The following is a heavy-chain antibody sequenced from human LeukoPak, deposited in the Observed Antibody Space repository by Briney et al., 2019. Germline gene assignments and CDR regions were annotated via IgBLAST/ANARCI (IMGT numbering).Heavy chain of an antibody. CDR3: ARDNSVGETAWWFDP. CDR1: GYSFTSYC. D-gene: IGHD1-26*01. CDR2: INPSGSST. V-gene: IGHV1-46*01. Sequence: ASVKVSCKASGYSFTSYCMHWVRQAPGQGLEWMGLINPSGSSTTYAQKFQGRVTMTRDMFTSTDYMELTSLTSDDTAVYYCARDNSVGETAWWFDPWGQGTLVTVSS. J-gene: IGHJ5*02.